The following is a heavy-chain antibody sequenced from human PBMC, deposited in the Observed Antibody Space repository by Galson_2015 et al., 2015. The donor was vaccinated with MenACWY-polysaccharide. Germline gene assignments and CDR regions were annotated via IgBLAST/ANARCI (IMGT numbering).Heavy chain of an antibody. CDR3: TRADCTGRTCYFAY. CDR2: IIPLLGKP. D-gene: IGHD2-8*02. Sequence: SVKVSCKASGSTFDDHGYTWLRQAPGQGLEWMGRIIPLLGKPNYAQRIQDRVTITADKSTSTVYMELSRLGSEDTAVYYCTRADCTGRTCYFAYWGQGTLVTVSS. V-gene: IGHV1-69*04. CDR1: GSTFDDHG. J-gene: IGHJ4*02.